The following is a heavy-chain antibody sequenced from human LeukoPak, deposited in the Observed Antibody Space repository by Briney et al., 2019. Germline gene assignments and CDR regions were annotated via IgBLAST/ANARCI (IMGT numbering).Heavy chain of an antibody. D-gene: IGHD2-2*01. V-gene: IGHV4-34*01. Sequence: PGGSLRLSCAASGFTVSSNYMSWIRQPPGKGLEWIGEINHSGSTNYNPSLKSRVTISVDTSKNQFSLKLSSVTAADTAVYYCARAGHYCSSTSCYVNFDYWGQGTLVTVSS. CDR3: ARAGHYCSSTSCYVNFDY. J-gene: IGHJ4*02. CDR1: GFTVSSNY. CDR2: INHSGST.